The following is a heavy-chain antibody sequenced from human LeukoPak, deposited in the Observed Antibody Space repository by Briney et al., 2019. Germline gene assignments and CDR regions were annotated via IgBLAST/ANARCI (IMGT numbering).Heavy chain of an antibody. V-gene: IGHV3-9*03. CDR3: AKGYCGATSCLQDY. J-gene: IGHJ4*02. CDR1: GFTFDDYA. CDR2: ISWNSGTL. D-gene: IGHD2-2*01. Sequence: GRSLRLSCTASGFTFDDYAMYWVRQAPGKGLEWVSGISWNSGTLDYADSVKGRFTISRDNAKNSLYLQMNSLRAEDMALYYCAKGYCGATSCLQDYWGQGTLVTFSS.